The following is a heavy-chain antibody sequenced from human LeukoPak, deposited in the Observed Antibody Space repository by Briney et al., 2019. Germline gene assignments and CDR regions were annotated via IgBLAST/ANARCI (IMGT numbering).Heavy chain of an antibody. Sequence: GASVKVSCKASGYTFNSYGISWVRQAPGQGLEWMGWISAYKVNKNYAQKLQGRVTMTTDTSTSTAYMELRSLRSDDTAVYYCARVVVSIMITFGGVIPTGYFDYWGQGTLVTVSS. CDR2: ISAYKVNK. CDR1: GYTFNSYG. D-gene: IGHD3-16*02. V-gene: IGHV1-18*01. J-gene: IGHJ4*02. CDR3: ARVVVSIMITFGGVIPTGYFDY.